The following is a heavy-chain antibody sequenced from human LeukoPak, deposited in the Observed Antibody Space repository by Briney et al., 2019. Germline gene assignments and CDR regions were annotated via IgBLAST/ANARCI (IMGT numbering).Heavy chain of an antibody. CDR1: GFTFSTYG. CDR2: ISYDGSNK. Sequence: SGGSLRLSCAASGFTFSTYGMHWVRQAPGKGLEWVAVISYDGSNKYYADSVKGRSTFSRDNSKNTLYLQMNSLRAEDTAVYFCAKDFGLGSGSRTSLTYYFDFWGQGTLVTVSS. CDR3: AKDFGLGSGSRTSLTYYFDF. V-gene: IGHV3-30*18. D-gene: IGHD1-26*01. J-gene: IGHJ4*02.